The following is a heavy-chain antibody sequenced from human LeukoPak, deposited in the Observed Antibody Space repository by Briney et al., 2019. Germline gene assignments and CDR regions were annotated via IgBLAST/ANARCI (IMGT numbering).Heavy chain of an antibody. D-gene: IGHD3-10*01. CDR3: ARGDPPRIRGTSGY. Sequence: SGGSLRLSCAASGFTFSSYSMNWVRQAPGKGLEWVSSISSSSSYIYYADSVKGRFTISRDNAKNSLYLQMNSLRAEDTAVYYCARGDPPRIRGTSGYWGQGTLVTVSS. CDR1: GFTFSSYS. J-gene: IGHJ4*02. V-gene: IGHV3-21*01. CDR2: ISSSSSYI.